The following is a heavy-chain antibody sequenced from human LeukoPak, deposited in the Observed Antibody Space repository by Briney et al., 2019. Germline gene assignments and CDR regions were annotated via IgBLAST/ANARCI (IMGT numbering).Heavy chain of an antibody. CDR3: ARGGVSWFGDPYYFDY. J-gene: IGHJ4*02. V-gene: IGHV3-66*01. Sequence: GGSLRLSCAASGFTFSHYGMHWVRQAPGKGLEWVSVIYSGGSTFYADSVKGRFTISRDNSKNTLYLQMNSLRAEDTAVYYCARGGVSWFGDPYYFDYWGQGTLVTVSS. D-gene: IGHD3-10*01. CDR2: IYSGGST. CDR1: GFTFSHYG.